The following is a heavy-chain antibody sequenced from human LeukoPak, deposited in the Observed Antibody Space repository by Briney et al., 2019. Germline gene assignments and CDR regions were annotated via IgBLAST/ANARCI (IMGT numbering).Heavy chain of an antibody. J-gene: IGHJ4*02. CDR3: ARGDIIVSSLFDH. CDR1: GYTFTSYG. V-gene: IGHV1-18*01. Sequence: ASVKVSCKASGYTFTSYGISWVRQAPGQGLEWMGWISAYNGNTNYAQKLQGRVTMTTDTSTNTAYMELRSLTFDDTAVYYCARGDIIVSSLFDHWGQGTLITVSS. D-gene: IGHD5/OR15-5a*01. CDR2: ISAYNGNT.